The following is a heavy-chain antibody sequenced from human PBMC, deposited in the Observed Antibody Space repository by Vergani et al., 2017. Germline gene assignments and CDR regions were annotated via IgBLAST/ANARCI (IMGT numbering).Heavy chain of an antibody. Sequence: EVQLVESGGGLVKTGGSLRLSCAASEFTFSTYSMNWVRQAPGKGLEWVSSISSGSTYTCYADSVKDRFTISRDNAKSTLYLHMSSLRAEDTAIYYCARDGGKVGYRRHNYLDFWGQGTLVTVSS. CDR3: ARDGGKVGYRRHNYLDF. D-gene: IGHD6-25*01. V-gene: IGHV3-21*06. CDR1: EFTFSTYS. J-gene: IGHJ4*02. CDR2: ISSGSTYT.